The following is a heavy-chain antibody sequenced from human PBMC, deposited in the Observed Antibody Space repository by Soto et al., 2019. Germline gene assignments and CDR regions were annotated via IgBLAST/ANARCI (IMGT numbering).Heavy chain of an antibody. D-gene: IGHD2-2*02. Sequence: ETLSLTCTVSGGSISSYYWSWIRQLPGKGLEWIGYIYYSGSTNYNPSLKSRVTISVDTSKNQFSLKLSSVTAADTAVYYCAGDGHQLLYGDYYDYYMDVWGKGTTVTVSS. CDR1: GGSISSYY. V-gene: IGHV4-59*01. J-gene: IGHJ6*03. CDR3: AGDGHQLLYGDYYDYYMDV. CDR2: IYYSGST.